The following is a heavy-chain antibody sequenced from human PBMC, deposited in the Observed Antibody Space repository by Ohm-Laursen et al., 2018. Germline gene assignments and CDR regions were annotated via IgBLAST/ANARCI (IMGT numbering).Heavy chain of an antibody. Sequence: SDTLSLTCGVYGGSFSGYDWSWIRQPPGKGLEWISEINHSGRTNYNPSLKSRVIIPVDTSKNQVSLRMSPVTAADTAVYYCARYSPVEMIIRGAFDIWGQGTMVTVSS. CDR1: GGSFSGYD. CDR3: ARYSPVEMIIRGAFDI. V-gene: IGHV4-34*01. CDR2: INHSGRT. J-gene: IGHJ3*02. D-gene: IGHD5-24*01.